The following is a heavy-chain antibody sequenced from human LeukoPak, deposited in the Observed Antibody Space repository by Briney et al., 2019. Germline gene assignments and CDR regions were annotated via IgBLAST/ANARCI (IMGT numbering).Heavy chain of an antibody. V-gene: IGHV4-59*01. CDR2: IYYSGST. CDR3: ARGLEWLGKAFVI. D-gene: IGHD3-3*01. Sequence: SETLSLTCAVSGYSISSGYYWSWIRQRPGKGLEWIGYIYYSGSTNYNPSLKSRVTISVDTSKNQFSLKPSSVTAADTAVYYCARGLEWLGKAFVIWGQGTMVTVSS. J-gene: IGHJ3*02. CDR1: GYSISSGYY.